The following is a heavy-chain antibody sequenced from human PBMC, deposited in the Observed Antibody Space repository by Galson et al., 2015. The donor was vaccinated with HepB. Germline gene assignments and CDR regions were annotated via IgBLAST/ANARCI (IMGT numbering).Heavy chain of an antibody. CDR2: ITYDGTNK. CDR1: GFTFNSYA. V-gene: IGHV3-30*04. D-gene: IGHD3-10*01. J-gene: IGHJ2*01. CDR3: ARDGSKSRFGELLTYYYFDL. Sequence: SLRLSCAASGFTFNSYAMHWVRQAPGKGLQWVAVITYDGTNKFYARSVKGRFTISRDNAKNSLYLQMNSLRAGDTAVYYCARDGSKSRFGELLTYYYFDLWGRGTPVTVSS.